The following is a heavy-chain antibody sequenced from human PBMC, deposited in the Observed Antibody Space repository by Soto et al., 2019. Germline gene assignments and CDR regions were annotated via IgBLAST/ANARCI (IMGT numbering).Heavy chain of an antibody. CDR2: ISTGDGDT. Sequence: VASVKVSCKASGYTFTNYAMHWVRQAPGQSLEWMGWISTGDGDTRYSQNFQDRVTITRETSASTVYMDLSSLRSEDTAVYYCAREVRSAGEDRWGQGTLVTVSS. J-gene: IGHJ5*02. V-gene: IGHV1-3*04. CDR1: GYTFTNYA. CDR3: AREVRSAGEDR.